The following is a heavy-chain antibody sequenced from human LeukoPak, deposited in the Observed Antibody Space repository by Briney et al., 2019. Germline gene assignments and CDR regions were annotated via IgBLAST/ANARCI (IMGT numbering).Heavy chain of an antibody. V-gene: IGHV4-59*01. CDR2: VYYSGSP. CDR1: GGSISSYF. D-gene: IGHD3-22*01. Sequence: SETLSLTCTVSGGSISSYFWSWIRQPPGMGLEWIGYVYYSGSPNYNPSLKSRVTISVDTSKNQFSLRLRSVTAADTAVYYCARVFDDYYDSSADPPLWFDPWGQGTLVTVSS. J-gene: IGHJ5*02. CDR3: ARVFDDYYDSSADPPLWFDP.